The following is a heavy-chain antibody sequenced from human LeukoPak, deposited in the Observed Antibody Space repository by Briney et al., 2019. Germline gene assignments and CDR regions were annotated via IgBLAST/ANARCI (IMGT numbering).Heavy chain of an antibody. CDR2: IYYSGST. Sequence: PLETLSLTCTVSGGSISSYYWSWIRQPPGKGLEWIGYIYYSGSTNYNPSLESRVTISVDTSKNQFSLKLSSVTAADTAVYYCARGPSYGYDYWGQGTLVTVSS. D-gene: IGHD5-18*01. V-gene: IGHV4-59*01. J-gene: IGHJ4*02. CDR3: ARGPSYGYDY. CDR1: GGSISSYY.